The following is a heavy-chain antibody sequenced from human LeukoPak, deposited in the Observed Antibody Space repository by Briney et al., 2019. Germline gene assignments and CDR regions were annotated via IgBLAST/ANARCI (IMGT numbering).Heavy chain of an antibody. CDR2: IYHSGST. CDR1: GGSISSSNW. J-gene: IGHJ5*02. CDR3: ARGIRITMVRGVIPTPVNWFDP. Sequence: SGTLSLTCAVSGGSISSSNWWSWVRQPPGKGLEWIGEIYHSGSTNYNPSLKSRVTISVDTSKNQFSLKLSSVTAADTAVYYCARGIRITMVRGVIPTPVNWFDPWGQGTLVTVSS. D-gene: IGHD3-10*01. V-gene: IGHV4-4*02.